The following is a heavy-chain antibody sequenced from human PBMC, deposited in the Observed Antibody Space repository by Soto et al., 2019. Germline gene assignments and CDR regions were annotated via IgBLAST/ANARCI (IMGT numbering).Heavy chain of an antibody. J-gene: IGHJ5*02. Sequence: QLQLQESGPGLVKPSETLSITCTVSGGSFSPNYWSWIRQPPGKGLEWVGYIYYAGSTSYNPSLKSRVTISRDTSKSQFSPSLSSVTAADPAVYYCARLGAFYQSLDPWGPGTLVTVSS. D-gene: IGHD3-3*02. CDR2: IYYAGST. CDR1: GGSFSPNY. V-gene: IGHV4-59*08. CDR3: ARLGAFYQSLDP.